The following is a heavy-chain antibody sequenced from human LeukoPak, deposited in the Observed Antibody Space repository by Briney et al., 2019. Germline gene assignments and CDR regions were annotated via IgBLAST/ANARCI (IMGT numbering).Heavy chain of an antibody. V-gene: IGHV4-34*01. CDR2: INHSGST. D-gene: IGHD3-10*01. CDR1: GGSFSGYY. J-gene: IGHJ6*02. CDR3: ARAFAMVRGPTHGMDV. Sequence: SETLSLTCAVYGGSFSGYYWSWIRQPPGKGLEWIGEINHSGSTNYNPSLKSRVTISVDTSKNQFSLKLSSVTAADTAVYYCARAFAMVRGPTHGMDVWGQGTTVTVSS.